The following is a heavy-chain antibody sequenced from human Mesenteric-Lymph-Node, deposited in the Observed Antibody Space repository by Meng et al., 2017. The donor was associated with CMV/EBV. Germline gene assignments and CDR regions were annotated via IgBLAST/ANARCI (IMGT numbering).Heavy chain of an antibody. D-gene: IGHD1-26*01. J-gene: IGHJ6*02. Sequence: ASVTVSCKASGYTFTGYYMHWVRQARGQGLEWMGWINPNSGGTNYAQKFQGRVTMTRDTSISTAYMELSRLRSDDTAVYYCARDTPSGVGATFYYYYGIDVWGQGTTVTVSS. CDR1: GYTFTGYY. CDR3: ARDTPSGVGATFYYYYGIDV. V-gene: IGHV1-2*02. CDR2: INPNSGGT.